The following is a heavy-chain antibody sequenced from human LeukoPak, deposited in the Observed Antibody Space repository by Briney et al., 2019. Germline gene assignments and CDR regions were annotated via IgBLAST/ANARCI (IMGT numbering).Heavy chain of an antibody. D-gene: IGHD3-10*01. V-gene: IGHV1-2*02. CDR3: ARDGVLLWFGELFYYYYGMDV. J-gene: IGHJ6*02. Sequence: ASVKVSCKASGYTFTGYYMHWVRQAPGQGLEWMGWINPNSGGTNYAQKFQGRVTMTRNTSISTAYMELSSLRSEDTAVYYCARDGVLLWFGELFYYYYGMDVWGQGTTVTVSS. CDR1: GYTFTGYY. CDR2: INPNSGGT.